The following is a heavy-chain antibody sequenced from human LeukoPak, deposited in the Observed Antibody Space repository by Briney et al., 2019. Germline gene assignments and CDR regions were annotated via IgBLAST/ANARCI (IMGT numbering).Heavy chain of an antibody. Sequence: SETLSLTCTVSGGSISSYYWSWIRQPAGKGLEWIGRIYSSGSTNYNPSLKSRVTMSVDTSKNQFSLQLSSVTAADTAVYYCARGGDSSGYEYYFDYWGQGTLVTVSS. CDR2: IYSSGST. CDR1: GGSISSYY. V-gene: IGHV4-4*07. J-gene: IGHJ4*02. CDR3: ARGGDSSGYEYYFDY. D-gene: IGHD3-22*01.